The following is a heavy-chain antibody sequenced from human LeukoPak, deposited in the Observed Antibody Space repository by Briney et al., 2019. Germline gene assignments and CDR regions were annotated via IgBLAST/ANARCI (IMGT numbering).Heavy chain of an antibody. Sequence: ASVKDSCKASGYTFINNDIDWVRQATGQGLEWMGWMNANSGNTGYAQKFQGRVTMTRAISTSTAYMELSSLRSEDTAVYYCARGAGTMGRDWFDPWGQGTLVTVSS. CDR2: MNANSGNT. J-gene: IGHJ5*02. V-gene: IGHV1-8*01. CDR1: GYTFINND. D-gene: IGHD3-10*01. CDR3: ARGAGTMGRDWFDP.